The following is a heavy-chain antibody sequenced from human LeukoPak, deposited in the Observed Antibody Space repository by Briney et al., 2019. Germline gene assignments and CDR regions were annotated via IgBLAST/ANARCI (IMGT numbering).Heavy chain of an antibody. V-gene: IGHV1-69*04. Sequence: SVKVSCKASGGTFSSYAISWVRQAPGHGLEWMGRIIPILGIANYAQKFQGRVTITADKSTSTAYMELSSLRSEDTAVYYCAKGSQEKNWYSFDYWGQGTLVTVSS. CDR2: IIPILGIA. CDR3: AKGSQEKNWYSFDY. CDR1: GGTFSSYA. D-gene: IGHD1-26*01. J-gene: IGHJ4*02.